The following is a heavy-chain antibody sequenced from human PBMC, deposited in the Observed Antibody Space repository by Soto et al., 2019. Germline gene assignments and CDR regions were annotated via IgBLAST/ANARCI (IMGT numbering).Heavy chain of an antibody. J-gene: IGHJ6*02. V-gene: IGHV1-69*13. Sequence: SVKLSCKASGGTFSSYAISWVRQAPGQGLEWMGGIIPIFGTANYAQKFQGRVTITADESTSTAYMELSSLRSEDTAVYYCARDCGYSGYDDYYYYYGMDVWGQGTTVTVSS. CDR1: GGTFSSYA. D-gene: IGHD5-12*01. CDR2: IIPIFGTA. CDR3: ARDCGYSGYDDYYYYYGMDV.